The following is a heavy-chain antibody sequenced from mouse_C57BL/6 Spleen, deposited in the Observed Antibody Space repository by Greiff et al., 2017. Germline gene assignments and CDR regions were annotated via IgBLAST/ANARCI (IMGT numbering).Heavy chain of an antibody. J-gene: IGHJ4*01. CDR2: IYPGGGYT. CDR3: AREGPPHYAMDY. V-gene: IGHV1-63*01. Sequence: QVQLQQSGAELVRPGTSVKLSCKASGYTFTNYWIGWAKQRPGHGLEWIGDIYPGGGYTNYNEKFKGKATLTAEKSSSTAYMQLSSLTSEDSAIXYCAREGPPHYAMDYGGQGTSVTVSS. CDR1: GYTFTNYW.